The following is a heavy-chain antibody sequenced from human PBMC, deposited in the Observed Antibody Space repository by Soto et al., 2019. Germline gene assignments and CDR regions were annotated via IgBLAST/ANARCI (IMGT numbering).Heavy chain of an antibody. J-gene: IGHJ6*02. CDR3: AREYTAWPLAYGLDV. D-gene: IGHD2-2*02. Sequence: GGSLRLSCVGSGFTFSTYSINWVRQAPGKGLEWVSSISSRSDIYYADSVKGRFTISRGNAKNPVSLQMNSLRAEDTAVYYCAREYTAWPLAYGLDVWGQGTTVTVSS. CDR1: GFTFSTYS. CDR2: ISSRSDI. V-gene: IGHV3-21*01.